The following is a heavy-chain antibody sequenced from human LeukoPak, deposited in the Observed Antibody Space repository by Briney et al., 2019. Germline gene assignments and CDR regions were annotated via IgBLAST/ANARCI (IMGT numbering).Heavy chain of an antibody. D-gene: IGHD6-19*01. V-gene: IGHV3-21*01. Sequence: GGSLRLSCAASGFTFSIYSMNWVRQAPGKGLEWVSSISSSSSYIYYADSVKGRFTISRDNAKNSLYLQMNSLRAEDTAVYYCARDLSSGWPDAFDIWGQGTMVTVSS. CDR3: ARDLSSGWPDAFDI. CDR1: GFTFSIYS. J-gene: IGHJ3*02. CDR2: ISSSSSYI.